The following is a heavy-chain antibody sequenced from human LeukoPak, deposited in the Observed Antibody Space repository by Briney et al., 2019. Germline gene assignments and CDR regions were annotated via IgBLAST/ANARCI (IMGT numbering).Heavy chain of an antibody. CDR2: IRYDGSNK. J-gene: IGHJ4*02. D-gene: IGHD3-22*01. V-gene: IGHV3-30*02. Sequence: GGSLRLSCAASRFTFSSYGMHWVRQAPGKGLEWVAFIRYDGSNKYYADSVKGRFTISRDNSKNTLYLQMNSLRAEDTAVYYCAKERYYYDSSGPSYWGQGTLVTVSS. CDR3: AKERYYYDSSGPSY. CDR1: RFTFSSYG.